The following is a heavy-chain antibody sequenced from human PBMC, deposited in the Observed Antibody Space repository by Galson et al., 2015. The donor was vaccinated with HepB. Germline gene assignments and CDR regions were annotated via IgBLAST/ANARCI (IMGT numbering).Heavy chain of an antibody. Sequence: ETLSLTCTVSGGSISSYYWSWIRQPPGKGLEWIGYIYYSGSTYYNPSLKSRVTISVDTSKNQFSLKLSSVTAADTAVYYCARVLYYYYYMDVWGKGNPGHRLL. V-gene: IGHV4-59*12. CDR1: GGSISSYY. D-gene: IGHD4/OR15-4a*01. CDR3: ARVLYYYYYMDV. J-gene: IGHJ6*03. CDR2: IYYSGST.